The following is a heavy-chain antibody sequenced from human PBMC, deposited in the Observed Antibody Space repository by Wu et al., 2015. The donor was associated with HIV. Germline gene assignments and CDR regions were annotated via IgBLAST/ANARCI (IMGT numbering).Heavy chain of an antibody. CDR1: GYTFTSYG. CDR3: ARDMSGSGSYYSPLYYGMDV. CDR2: ISAYNGNT. Sequence: QVQLVQSGAEVKKPGASVKVSCKASGYTFTSYGISWVRQAPGQGLEWMGWISAYNGNTNYAQKLQGRVTMTTDTSTSTAYMELRSLRSDDTAVYYCARDMSGSGSYYSPLYYGMDVWGQGTTVTVSS. V-gene: IGHV1-18*01. J-gene: IGHJ6*02. D-gene: IGHD3-10*01.